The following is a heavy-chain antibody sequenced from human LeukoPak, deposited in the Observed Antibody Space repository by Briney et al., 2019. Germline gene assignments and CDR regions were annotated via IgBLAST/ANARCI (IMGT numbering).Heavy chain of an antibody. V-gene: IGHV7-4-1*04. CDR2: INTNTGNP. D-gene: IGHD6-13*01. CDR3: AREPQDPYIAAAGTDY. CDR1: GYTFTSYA. Sequence: GASVKVSCKASGYTFTSYAMNWVRQAPGQGLEWMGWINTNTGNPTYAQGFTGRFVFSLDTSVSMAYLQISSLKAEDTAVYYCAREPQDPYIAAAGTDYWGQGTLVTVSS. J-gene: IGHJ4*02.